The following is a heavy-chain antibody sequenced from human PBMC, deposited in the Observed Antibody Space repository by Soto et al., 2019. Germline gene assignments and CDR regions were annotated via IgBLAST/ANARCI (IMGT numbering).Heavy chain of an antibody. Sequence: PSETLSLTCTVSGGSISSGGYYWSWIRQHPGKGLEWIGYIYYSGSTYYNPSLKSRVTISVDTSKNQFSLKLSSVTAADTAVYYCARDSLVVRGYYYYGMDVWGQGTTVTVS. V-gene: IGHV4-31*03. CDR3: ARDSLVVRGYYYYGMDV. CDR1: GGSISSGGYY. J-gene: IGHJ6*02. CDR2: IYYSGST. D-gene: IGHD2-15*01.